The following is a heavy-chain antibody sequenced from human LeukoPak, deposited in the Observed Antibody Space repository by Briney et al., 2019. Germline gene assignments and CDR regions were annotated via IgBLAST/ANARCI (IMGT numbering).Heavy chain of an antibody. V-gene: IGHV3-23*01. D-gene: IGHD3-22*01. J-gene: IGHJ4*02. CDR3: AKVISSGYYYDS. CDR2: ITGGGDTT. Sequence: GGSLRLSCAASGFTFSNCGMNWVRQAPGKGLFWVSAITGGGDTTYYSDSVKDRFTISRDNSKNTLFLQMNSLRAEDTGLYYCAKVISSGYYYDSWGQGTLVTVSS. CDR1: GFTFSNCG.